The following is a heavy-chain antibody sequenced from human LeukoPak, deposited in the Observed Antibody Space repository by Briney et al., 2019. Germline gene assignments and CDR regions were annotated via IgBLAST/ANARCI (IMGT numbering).Heavy chain of an antibody. J-gene: IGHJ4*02. V-gene: IGHV3-21*01. D-gene: IGHD3-3*01. CDR2: ISSSSSYI. CDR1: GFTFSSYS. Sequence: GGSLRLSCAASGFTFSSYSMNWVRQAPGRGLEWVSSISSSSSYIYYADSVKGRFTISRDNAKNSLYLQMNSLRAEDTAVYYCASETGYYDFWSGYSSGKFFDYWGQGTLVTVSS. CDR3: ASETGYYDFWSGYSSGKFFDY.